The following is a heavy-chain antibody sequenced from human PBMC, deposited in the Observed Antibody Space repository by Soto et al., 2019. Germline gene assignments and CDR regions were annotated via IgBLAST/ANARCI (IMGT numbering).Heavy chain of an antibody. D-gene: IGHD3-3*01. CDR2: ISYDGSNK. CDR3: AKAGDRFSPVTYGMDV. V-gene: IGHV3-30*18. CDR1: GFTFSSYG. J-gene: IGHJ6*02. Sequence: WGSLRLSCAASGFTFSSYGMHWVRQAPGKGLEWVAVISYDGSNKYYADSVKGRFTISRDNSKNTLYMQMNSLRAEDTAVYYCAKAGDRFSPVTYGMDVWGQGTTVTVSS.